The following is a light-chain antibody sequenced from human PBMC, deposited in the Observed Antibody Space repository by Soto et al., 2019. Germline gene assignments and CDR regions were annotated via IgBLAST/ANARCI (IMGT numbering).Light chain of an antibody. CDR3: QKYDTAPQT. CDR2: AAS. V-gene: IGKV1-27*01. CDR1: QGIIDY. Sequence: DIQMTQSPSSLSASVGDTVTITCRASQGIIDYLAWYQQRPGKVPKLLIYAASTLQTGVPSRFSGSGAGTDFTLTINSRPPEDVGTYYCQKYDTAPQTFGQGNRVEIK. J-gene: IGKJ1*01.